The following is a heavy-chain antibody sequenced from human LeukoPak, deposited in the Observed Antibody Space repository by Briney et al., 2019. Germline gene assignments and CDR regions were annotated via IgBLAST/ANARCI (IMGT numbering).Heavy chain of an antibody. J-gene: IGHJ4*02. CDR1: GDSINNYY. Sequence: PSETLSLTCTVSGDSINNYYWSWIRQAPGKGLEYIGYTHYSGSTNYNPSLKSRVTISIDTSKSQFSLKLTSVTAADTAVYYCARFAVASGAADWGQGNLDTVSS. V-gene: IGHV4-59*08. CDR2: THYSGST. CDR3: ARFAVASGAAD. D-gene: IGHD6-13*01.